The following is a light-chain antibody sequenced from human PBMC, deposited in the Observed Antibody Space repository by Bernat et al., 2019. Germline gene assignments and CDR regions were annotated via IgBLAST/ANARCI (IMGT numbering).Light chain of an antibody. J-gene: IGKJ2*01. CDR1: QSLRHSNGYKY. CDR3: MQALQTPYT. CDR2: LGS. Sequence: DIVMPQSPLFLPVSPGEPASISCRSSQSLRHSNGYKYLDWYLQKPGQSPQLVIYLGSNRASGVPDRFSGSGSGTDFTLKISRVEAEDVGVYYCMQALQTPYTFGQGTKLEIK. V-gene: IGKV2-28*01.